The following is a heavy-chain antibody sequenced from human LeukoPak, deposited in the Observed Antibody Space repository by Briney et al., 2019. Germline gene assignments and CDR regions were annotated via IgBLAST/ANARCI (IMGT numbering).Heavy chain of an antibody. D-gene: IGHD1-26*01. CDR1: GGTFSSYA. CDR3: ARELHSGSYGGADY. Sequence: EASVKVSCKASGGTFSSYAISWVRQAPGQGLEWMGWISAYNGNTNYAQKLQGRVTMTTDTSTSTAYMELRSLRSDDTAVYYCARELHSGSYGGADYWGQGTLVTVSS. V-gene: IGHV1-18*01. CDR2: ISAYNGNT. J-gene: IGHJ4*02.